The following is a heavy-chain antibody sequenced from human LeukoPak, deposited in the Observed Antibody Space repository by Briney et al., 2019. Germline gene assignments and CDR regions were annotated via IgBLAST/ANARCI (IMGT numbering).Heavy chain of an antibody. CDR1: GGPVSSGSYY. CDR2: IYYSGST. CDR3: ARYYYGSGSPKKRDY. Sequence: PSETLSLTCTVSGGPVSSGSYYWRWIRQPPGNGLEWIGYIYYSGSTNYNPSLKSRVTISVDTSKNQFSLKLSSVTAADTAVYYCARYYYGSGSPKKRDYWGQGTLVTVSS. V-gene: IGHV4-61*01. D-gene: IGHD3-10*01. J-gene: IGHJ4*02.